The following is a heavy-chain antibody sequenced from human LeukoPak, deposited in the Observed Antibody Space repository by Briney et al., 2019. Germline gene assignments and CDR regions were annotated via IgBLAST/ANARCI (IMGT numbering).Heavy chain of an antibody. CDR3: ARSIAVAGNDAFDI. Sequence: SETLSLTCTVSGGSINSYYWSWIRQPPGKGLEWIGYIYYNGRTNYNPSLTSRVTISVDTSKIQFSLKLTSVTAADTAVYYCARSIAVAGNDAFDIWGRGTMVTVSS. V-gene: IGHV4-59*01. CDR2: IYYNGRT. CDR1: GGSINSYY. D-gene: IGHD6-19*01. J-gene: IGHJ3*02.